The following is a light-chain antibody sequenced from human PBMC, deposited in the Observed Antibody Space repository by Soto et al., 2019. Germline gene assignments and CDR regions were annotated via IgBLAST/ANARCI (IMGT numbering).Light chain of an antibody. CDR3: QSYDSSLSAHYV. Sequence: QSVLTQPPSVSGAPGQRVTISCTGSSSNIGATYDVQWYQQLPGTAPKLLIYGNSNRPSGVPDRFSGSKSGTSASLAITGLQAEDEADFYFQSYDSSLSAHYVFGTGTKLTVL. J-gene: IGLJ1*01. CDR2: GNS. CDR1: SSNIGATYD. V-gene: IGLV1-40*01.